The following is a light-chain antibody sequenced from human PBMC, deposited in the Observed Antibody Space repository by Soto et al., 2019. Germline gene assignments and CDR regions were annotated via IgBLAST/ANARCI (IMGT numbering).Light chain of an antibody. CDR2: KAT. J-gene: IGLJ1*01. V-gene: IGLV2-14*01. Sequence: QSVLPQPVSVFGSPGPSITISCPGTGRDVGTYNYVSWYQQHPGKAPKVMNYKATYRPSGLSTRFPGSKTGNTASLTISGRQAEDEAEYYCSSYTGSSTLYVFGTGTKVTVL. CDR1: GRDVGTYNY. CDR3: SSYTGSSTLYV.